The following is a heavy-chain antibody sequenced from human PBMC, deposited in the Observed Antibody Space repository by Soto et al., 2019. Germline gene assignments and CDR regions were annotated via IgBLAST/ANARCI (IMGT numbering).Heavy chain of an antibody. J-gene: IGHJ4*02. D-gene: IGHD6-13*01. V-gene: IGHV3-30*18. CDR2: ISYDGSNK. CDR1: GFTFSSYG. Sequence: PGGSLSLSCAASGFTFSSYGMHWVRQAPGKGLEWVAVISYDGSNKYYADSVKGRFTISRDNTKNTLYLQMNSLRAEDTAVYYCAKDRGRSWLFDFWGQGPLVTVSS. CDR3: AKDRGRSWLFDF.